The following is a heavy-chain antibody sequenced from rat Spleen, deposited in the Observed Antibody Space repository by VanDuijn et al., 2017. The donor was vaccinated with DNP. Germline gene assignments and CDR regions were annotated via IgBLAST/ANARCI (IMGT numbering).Heavy chain of an antibody. Sequence: QVQLKESGPGLVQPSQTLSLTCTVSGFSLTSYTVHWVRQPPGKGLEWIAAISGAGATYYNSVLKSRLSFSTDPSRNQVFLHMDSLQTEDTAIYFCTGGGSTIYPFTYWGQGTLVTVSS. V-gene: IGHV2-6*01. CDR1: GFSLTSYT. D-gene: IGHD1-2*01. CDR2: ISGAGAT. CDR3: TGGGSTIYPFTY. J-gene: IGHJ3*01.